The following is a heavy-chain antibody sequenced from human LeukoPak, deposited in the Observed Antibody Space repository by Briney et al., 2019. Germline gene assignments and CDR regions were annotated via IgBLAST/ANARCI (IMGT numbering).Heavy chain of an antibody. CDR2: ISWDGGST. J-gene: IGHJ6*02. CDR3: AKDIFHGTFWSGYRDYYHYYGMDV. CDR1: GFTFDDYT. Sequence: PGGSLRLSCAASGFTFDDYTMHWVRQAPGKGLEWVSLISWDGGSTYYADSVKGRFTISRDNSKNSLYLQMNSLRTEDTALYYCAKDIFHGTFWSGYRDYYHYYGMDVWGQGTTVTVSS. V-gene: IGHV3-43*01. D-gene: IGHD3-3*01.